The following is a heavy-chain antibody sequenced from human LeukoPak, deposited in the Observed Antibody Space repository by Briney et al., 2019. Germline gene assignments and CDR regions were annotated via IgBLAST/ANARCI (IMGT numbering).Heavy chain of an antibody. CDR3: ASAFAYCGGDCYKDY. V-gene: IGHV1-18*01. D-gene: IGHD2-21*02. CDR2: ISAYNGNT. J-gene: IGHJ4*02. Sequence: ASVTVSCKASGYTFTSYGISWVRQAPGQGLEWMGWISAYNGNTNYAQKLQGRVTMTTDTSTSTAYMELRSLRSDDTAVYYCASAFAYCGGDCYKDYWGQGTLVTVSS. CDR1: GYTFTSYG.